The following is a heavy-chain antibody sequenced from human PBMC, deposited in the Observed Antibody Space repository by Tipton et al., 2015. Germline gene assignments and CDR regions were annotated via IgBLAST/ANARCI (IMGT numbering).Heavy chain of an antibody. D-gene: IGHD3/OR15-3a*01. CDR2: VSQSGGA. CDR1: GASFSAFY. V-gene: IGHV4-34*01. J-gene: IGHJ5*02. CDR3: ARSSSGPPFGLLAP. Sequence: TLSLTCEVNGASFSAFYWTWLRQSPGKGLEWIGEVSQSGGANYNPSLRGRVAISMDTSKTRFSLSLTSLTVADSAIYFCARSSSGPPFGLLAPWGQGTQVTVSS.